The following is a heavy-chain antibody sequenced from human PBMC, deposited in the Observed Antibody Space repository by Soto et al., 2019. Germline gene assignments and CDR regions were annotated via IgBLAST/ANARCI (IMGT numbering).Heavy chain of an antibody. CDR2: IYYSGST. J-gene: IGHJ5*02. Sequence: SETLSLTCTVSGGSISSGDYYWGWIRQPPGKGLEWIGYIYYSGSTYYNPALKSRVTISVDTSKNQFSLKLSSVAAADTAVYYCARASNHYDFWSGYHYNWFDPWGQGTLVTVSS. CDR1: GGSISSGDYY. CDR3: ARASNHYDFWSGYHYNWFDP. D-gene: IGHD3-3*01. V-gene: IGHV4-30-4*01.